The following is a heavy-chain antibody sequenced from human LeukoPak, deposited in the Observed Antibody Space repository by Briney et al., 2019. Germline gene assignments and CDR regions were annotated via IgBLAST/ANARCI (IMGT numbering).Heavy chain of an antibody. Sequence: SETLSLTCAVSGYSISSGYYWGWIRQPPGEGLEWIGSIYHSGSTYYNPSLKSRVTISIDTSKNQLSLKLSSVTAADTAVYYCARQLHGDYTVFAYWGQGTLVTVSS. J-gene: IGHJ4*02. CDR3: ARQLHGDYTVFAY. D-gene: IGHD4-17*01. CDR2: IYHSGST. V-gene: IGHV4-38-2*01. CDR1: GYSISSGYY.